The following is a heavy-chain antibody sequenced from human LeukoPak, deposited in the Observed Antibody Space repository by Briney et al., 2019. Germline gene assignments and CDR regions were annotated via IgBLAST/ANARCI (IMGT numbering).Heavy chain of an antibody. J-gene: IGHJ4*02. CDR3: AREATFGGVIVRSGFDY. V-gene: IGHV3-30*04. CDR2: ISYDGSNK. D-gene: IGHD3-16*02. CDR1: GFIFSNYA. Sequence: GRSLRLSCAASGFIFSNYAMHWVRQAPGKGLEWVALISYDGSNKYYADSVKGRFTISRDNSKNTLYLQMNSLRAEDTAVYYCAREATFGGVIVRSGFDYWGQGTLVTVSS.